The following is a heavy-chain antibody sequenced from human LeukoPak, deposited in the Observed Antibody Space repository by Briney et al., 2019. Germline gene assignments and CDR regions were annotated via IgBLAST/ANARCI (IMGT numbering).Heavy chain of an antibody. CDR3: AKELSARRPYDS. CDR1: GFTFSSYA. Sequence: GGPLRLSCAASGFTFSSYAMHWVRQAPGKGLEWVAVISYDGSNKYYADSVKGRFTISRDNSKNTLYLQMHSLRAEDTALYYCAKELSARRPYDSWGQGSLVTVSS. V-gene: IGHV3-30-3*02. J-gene: IGHJ4*02. D-gene: IGHD2/OR15-2a*01. CDR2: ISYDGSNK.